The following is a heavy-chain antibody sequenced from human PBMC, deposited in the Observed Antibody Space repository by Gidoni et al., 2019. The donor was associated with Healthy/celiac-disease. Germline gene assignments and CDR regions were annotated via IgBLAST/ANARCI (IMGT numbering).Heavy chain of an antibody. CDR3: ARDGWGIYIAAPNYYYYGMDV. CDR1: GGSFSGYY. Sequence: QVQLQQWGAGLLKPSETLSLTCAVYGGSFSGYYWSWIRQPPGKGLEWIGEINHSGSTNYNPSLKSRVTISVDTSKNQFSLKLSSVTAADTAVYYCARDGWGIYIAAPNYYYYGMDVWGQGTTVTVSS. V-gene: IGHV4-34*01. CDR2: INHSGST. J-gene: IGHJ6*02. D-gene: IGHD6-13*01.